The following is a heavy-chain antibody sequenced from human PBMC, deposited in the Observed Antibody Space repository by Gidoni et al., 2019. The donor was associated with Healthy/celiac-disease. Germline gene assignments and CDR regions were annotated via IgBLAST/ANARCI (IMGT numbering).Heavy chain of an antibody. Sequence: VQLLESGGGLVPPGGSLELPFAASGFTFSSYAMSWVRQAPGQGLEGVSDISGSGGSTYYADSVKGRFTISRENYKNTMYLKMNSLRAEDTAVYYCAKSAAGTSFPFDYWGQGNLVTVSS. D-gene: IGHD6-13*01. CDR2: ISGSGGST. V-gene: IGHV3-23*01. CDR3: AKSAAGTSFPFDY. J-gene: IGHJ4*02. CDR1: GFTFSSYA.